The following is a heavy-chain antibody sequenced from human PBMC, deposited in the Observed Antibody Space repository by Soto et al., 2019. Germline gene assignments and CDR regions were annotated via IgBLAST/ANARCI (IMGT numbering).Heavy chain of an antibody. CDR2: IGQDGGEK. CDR3: ATDDSLAS. D-gene: IGHD5-18*01. V-gene: IGHV3-7*03. J-gene: IGHJ4*02. CDR1: GFTFRTSW. Sequence: VGSLRLSCGASGFTFRTSWMSWVRQAPGKGPEWVASIGQDGGEKYYVDSVKGRFIISRDNAKTSLDLQMNSLGVEDSAMYYCATDDSLASWGQGTLVTVSS.